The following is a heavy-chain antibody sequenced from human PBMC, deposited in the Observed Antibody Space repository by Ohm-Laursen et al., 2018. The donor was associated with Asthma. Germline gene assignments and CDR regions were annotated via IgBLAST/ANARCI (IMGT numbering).Heavy chain of an antibody. CDR2: ISYDGSNK. D-gene: IGHD4-11*01. CDR1: GFPFSTYW. Sequence: SLRLSCAASGFPFSTYWMSWFRQAPGKGLEWVAVISYDGSNKYYADSVKGRFTISRDNSKNTLYLQMNSLRAEDTAVYYCARFGRDYRSHGMDVWGQGTTVTVSS. CDR3: ARFGRDYRSHGMDV. V-gene: IGHV3-30*03. J-gene: IGHJ6*02.